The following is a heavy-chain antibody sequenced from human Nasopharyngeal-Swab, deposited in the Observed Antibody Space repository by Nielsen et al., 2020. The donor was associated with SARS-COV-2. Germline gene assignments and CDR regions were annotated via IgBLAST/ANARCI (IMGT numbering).Heavy chain of an antibody. CDR1: GFTFSSYG. CDR2: IWYDGSNK. CDR3: ARWSDSGYGSDLDY. D-gene: IGHD5-12*01. V-gene: IGHV3-33*01. Sequence: GGSLRLSCATSGFTFSSYGMHWVRQAPGKGLEWVAVIWYDGSNKYYADSVKGRFTISRDNSKNTLYLQMNSLRAEDTAVYYCARWSDSGYGSDLDYWGQGTLVTVSS. J-gene: IGHJ4*02.